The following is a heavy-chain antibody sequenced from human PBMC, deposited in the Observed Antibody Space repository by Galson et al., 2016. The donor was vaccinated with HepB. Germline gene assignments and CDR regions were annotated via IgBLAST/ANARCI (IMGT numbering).Heavy chain of an antibody. CDR1: GYTFTIYA. Sequence: SVKVSCKASGYTFTIYAFHWVRQAPGQRLEWMGWINAGNGNTYYSQKFQGRVTFTRDTSASTAYMELSSLRSEDTAVYYCTIYPIAVTTAGRWFDPWGQGTLVTVSS. CDR3: TIYPIAVTTAGRWFDP. V-gene: IGHV1-3*01. CDR2: INAGNGNT. J-gene: IGHJ5*02. D-gene: IGHD6-19*01.